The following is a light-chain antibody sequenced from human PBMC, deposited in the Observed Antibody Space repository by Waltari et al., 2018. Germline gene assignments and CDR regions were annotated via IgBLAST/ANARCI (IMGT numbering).Light chain of an antibody. J-gene: IGLJ1*01. V-gene: IGLV2-8*01. CDR3: SSYGGSNNFV. CDR1: SSDVGGYNY. CDR2: EVT. Sequence: QSALTQPPSASGSPGQSVTISCPGTSSDVGGYNYVSWYQQHPGKAPKLMIYEVTKRPSGVPDRFFGSKSGNTASLTVSGLQAEDEADYYCSSYGGSNNFVFGTGTKVTVL.